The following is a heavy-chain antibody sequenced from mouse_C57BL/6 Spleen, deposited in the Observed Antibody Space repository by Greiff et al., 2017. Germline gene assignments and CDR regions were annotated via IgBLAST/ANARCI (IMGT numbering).Heavy chain of an antibody. Sequence: QVHVKQSGAELVRPGTSVKVSCKASGYAFTNYLIEWVKQRPGQGLEWIGVINPGSGGTNYTEKFKGKATLTADKSSITAYMQLSSLTSEDSAVYFCARPSGCAWFAYWGQGTLVTVSA. D-gene: IGHD3-2*02. J-gene: IGHJ3*01. V-gene: IGHV1-54*01. CDR1: GYAFTNYL. CDR3: ARPSGCAWFAY. CDR2: INPGSGGT.